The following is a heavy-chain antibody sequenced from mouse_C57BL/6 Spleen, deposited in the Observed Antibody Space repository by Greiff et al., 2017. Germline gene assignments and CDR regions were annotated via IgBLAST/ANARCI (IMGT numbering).Heavy chain of an antibody. CDR1: GYSFTGYY. Sequence: VQLKQSGPELVKPGASVKISCKASGYSFTGYYMNWVKQSPEKSLEWIGEINPSTGGTTYNQKFKAKATLTVDKSSSTAYMQLKSLTSEDSAVYYCARSDYGSSYIMDYWGQGTSVTVSS. CDR2: INPSTGGT. D-gene: IGHD1-1*01. J-gene: IGHJ4*01. CDR3: ARSDYGSSYIMDY. V-gene: IGHV1-42*01.